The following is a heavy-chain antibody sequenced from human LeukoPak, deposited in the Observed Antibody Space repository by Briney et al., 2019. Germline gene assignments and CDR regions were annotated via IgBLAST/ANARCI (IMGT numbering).Heavy chain of an antibody. CDR2: ISAYNGNT. Sequence: ASVKVSCKASGYTFTSYGISWVRQAPGQGLEWIGWISAYNGNTNYAQKLQGRVTMTTDTSTSTAYMELRSLRSDDTAVYYCAGDEGNPYSSGWYPFDYWGQGTLVTVSS. CDR1: GYTFTSYG. J-gene: IGHJ4*02. CDR3: AGDEGNPYSSGWYPFDY. D-gene: IGHD6-19*01. V-gene: IGHV1-18*01.